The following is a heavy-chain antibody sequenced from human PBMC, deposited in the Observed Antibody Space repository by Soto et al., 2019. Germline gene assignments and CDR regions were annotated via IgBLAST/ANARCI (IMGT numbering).Heavy chain of an antibody. CDR1: GYTFTSYA. D-gene: IGHD6-13*01. CDR3: ARDLLIAAAGTAYYYYYMDV. V-gene: IGHV1-3*01. J-gene: IGHJ6*03. Sequence: ASVKVSCKASGYTFTSYAMHWVRQAPGQRLEWMGWINAGNGNTKYSQKFQGRVTITRDTSASTAYMELSSLRSEDTAVYYCARDLLIAAAGTAYYYYYMDVWGKGTTVNVSS. CDR2: INAGNGNT.